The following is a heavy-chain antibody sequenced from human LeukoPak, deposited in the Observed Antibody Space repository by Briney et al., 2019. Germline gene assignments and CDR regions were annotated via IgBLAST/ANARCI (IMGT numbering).Heavy chain of an antibody. D-gene: IGHD3-22*01. CDR1: GFTFSSYA. V-gene: IGHV3-23*01. J-gene: IGHJ4*02. CDR3: AKDGHYDSSGYYCY. CDR2: ISGSGGST. Sequence: GSLRLSCAASGFTFSSYAMSWVRQAPGKGLEWVSAISGSGGSTYYADSVKGRFTISRDNSKNTLYLQMNSLRAEDTAVYYCAKDGHYDSSGYYCYWGQGTLVTVSS.